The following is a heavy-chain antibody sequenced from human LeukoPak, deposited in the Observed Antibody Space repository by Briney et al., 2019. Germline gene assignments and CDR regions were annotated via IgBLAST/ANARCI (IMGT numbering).Heavy chain of an antibody. V-gene: IGHV1-69*04. J-gene: IGHJ4*02. Sequence: SVKVSCKASGATFSSYAIIWVRQAPGQGLEWMGRIIPIFGIANYAQKFQGRVTITADKSTSTAYMELSSLRSEDTAVYYCARESGYSYGYFDYWGQGTLVTVSS. D-gene: IGHD5-18*01. CDR3: ARESGYSYGYFDY. CDR1: GATFSSYA. CDR2: IIPIFGIA.